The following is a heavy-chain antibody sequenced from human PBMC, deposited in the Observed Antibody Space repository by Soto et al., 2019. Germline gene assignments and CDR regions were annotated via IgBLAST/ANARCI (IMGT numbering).Heavy chain of an antibody. J-gene: IGHJ6*02. CDR2: INAGNGNT. V-gene: IGHV1-3*01. Sequence: ASVKVSCTASGYTSTSYAMHWVRQAPGQRLEWMGWINAGNGNTKYSQKFQGRVTITRDTSASTAYMELSSLRSEDAAVYYCARDLMTVTTGYYYYYYGMDVWGQGTTVTV. CDR3: ARDLMTVTTGYYYYYYGMDV. CDR1: GYTSTSYA. D-gene: IGHD4-17*01.